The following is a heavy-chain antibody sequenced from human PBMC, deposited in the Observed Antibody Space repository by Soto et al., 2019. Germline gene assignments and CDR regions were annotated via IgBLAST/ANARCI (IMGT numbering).Heavy chain of an antibody. CDR3: AKRDGSGWYYFDY. D-gene: IGHD6-19*01. V-gene: IGHV3-30*18. Sequence: VGSLRLSCAAAGFTFSSYGMHCVRQAPGKGLEWMAIISYDGSNKYYADSVKGRFTISRDNSKNTLYLQMNSLRADDTAVYYCAKRDGSGWYYFDYWGHGTLVTVSS. CDR1: GFTFSSYG. CDR2: ISYDGSNK. J-gene: IGHJ4*01.